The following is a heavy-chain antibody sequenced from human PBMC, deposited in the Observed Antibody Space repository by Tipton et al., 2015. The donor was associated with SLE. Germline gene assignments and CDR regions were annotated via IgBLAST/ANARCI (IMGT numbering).Heavy chain of an antibody. CDR1: GGSISSYY. Sequence: TLSLTCTVSGGSISSYYWSWIRQPAGKGLEWIGRIYTSGGTNYNPSLKSRVTISVDTSKNQFSLKLSPVTAADTAVYYCASAAWDYDSSGSGAFDIWGQGTMVTVSS. J-gene: IGHJ3*02. CDR3: ASAAWDYDSSGSGAFDI. CDR2: IYTSGGT. D-gene: IGHD3-22*01. V-gene: IGHV4-4*07.